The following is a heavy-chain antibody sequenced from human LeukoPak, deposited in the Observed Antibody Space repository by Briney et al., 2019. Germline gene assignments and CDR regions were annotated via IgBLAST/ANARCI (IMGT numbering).Heavy chain of an antibody. J-gene: IGHJ4*02. CDR2: IRYXGSNX. CDR1: GFTFSSYG. Sequence: GGSLRLSCAASGFTFSSYGMHWVRQAPGKGLEWVAFIRYXGSNXXXXDSVKGRFTISRDNSKNTLYLQMNSLRAEDTAVYYCAKXXXXNFDYWGQGTLVTVSS. CDR3: AKXXXXNFDY. V-gene: IGHV3-30*02.